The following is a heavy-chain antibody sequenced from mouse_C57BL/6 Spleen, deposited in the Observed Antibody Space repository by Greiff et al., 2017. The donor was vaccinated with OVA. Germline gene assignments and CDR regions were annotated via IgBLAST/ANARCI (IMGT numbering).Heavy chain of an antibody. D-gene: IGHD4-1*01. CDR1: GYTFTDYY. CDR3: AELGRLAY. Sequence: VQLQQSGPELVKPGASVKISCKASGYTFTDYYMNWVKQSHGKSLEWIGDINPNNGGTSYNQKFKGKATLTVDKSSSTAYMELRSLTSEDSAVYYCAELGRLAYWGQGTLVTVSA. V-gene: IGHV1-26*01. J-gene: IGHJ3*01. CDR2: INPNNGGT.